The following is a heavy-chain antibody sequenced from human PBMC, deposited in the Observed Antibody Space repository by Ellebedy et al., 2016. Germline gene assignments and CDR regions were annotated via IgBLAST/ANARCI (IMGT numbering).Heavy chain of an antibody. J-gene: IGHJ4*02. V-gene: IGHV4-59*01. CDR3: ARGSVGYCSSTSCSRIYYFDY. CDR2: IYYSGST. D-gene: IGHD2-2*01. CDR1: GGSISSYY. Sequence: SETLSLXCTVSGGSISSYYWSWIRQPPGKGLEWIGYIYYSGSTNYNPSLKSRVNISVDTSKNQFSLKLSSVTAADTAVYYCARGSVGYCSSTSCSRIYYFDYWGQGTLVTVSS.